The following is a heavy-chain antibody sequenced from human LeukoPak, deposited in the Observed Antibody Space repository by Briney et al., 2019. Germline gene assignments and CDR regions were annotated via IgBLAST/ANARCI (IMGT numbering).Heavy chain of an antibody. D-gene: IGHD1-26*01. V-gene: IGHV1-18*01. CDR3: ARAWELRDLDY. J-gene: IGHJ4*02. Sequence: GASVKVSCKASGYTFSSYGITWVRQAPGQGLEWMGWINPNNGNTNYAQIIQGRVTMTTDTSTSTAYMELRSLRSDDTAMYYCARAWELRDLDYWGQGTLVTVSS. CDR2: INPNNGNT. CDR1: GYTFSSYG.